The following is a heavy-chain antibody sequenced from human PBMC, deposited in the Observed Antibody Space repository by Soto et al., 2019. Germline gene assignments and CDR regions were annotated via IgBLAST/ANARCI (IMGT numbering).Heavy chain of an antibody. CDR2: IYHSGST. V-gene: IGHV4-4*02. CDR3: ARSGGGEDY. Sequence: QVQLQESGPGLVKPSGTLSLSCAVSGGSIISSHWWTWVRQPPGKGLEWIGEIYHSGSTNYNPSLKSRVTISGDPSRNQFSLNLSPVTAADTAVYYWARSGGGEDYWGQGILVTVSS. J-gene: IGHJ4*02. CDR1: GGSIISSHW. D-gene: IGHD3-16*01.